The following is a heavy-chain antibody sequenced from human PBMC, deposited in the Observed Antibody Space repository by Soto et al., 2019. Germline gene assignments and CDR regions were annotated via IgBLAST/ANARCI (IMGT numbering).Heavy chain of an antibody. CDR3: AKRVLVPVAVPSCYYRMDV. CDR2: ISGSGGST. CDR1: GFTFSSYA. Sequence: PGGSLRLSCAASGFTFSSYAMSWVRQAPGKGLEWVSAISGSGGSTYYADSVKGRFTISRDNSKNTLYLQMNSLRAEDTAVYYCAKRVLVPVAVPSCYYRMDVWGQGPSGTVCS. J-gene: IGHJ6*02. D-gene: IGHD2-2*01. V-gene: IGHV3-23*01.